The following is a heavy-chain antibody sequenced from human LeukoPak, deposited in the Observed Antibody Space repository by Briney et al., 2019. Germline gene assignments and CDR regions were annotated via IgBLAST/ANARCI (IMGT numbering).Heavy chain of an antibody. CDR1: GFSFSSYA. CDR3: AKEMSSSGYPIDY. Sequence: PGGSLRLSCAASGFSFSSYAMGWVRHAPGKGLEWVSGISHTGGWTHYADSVKGRFTISRDNSKNRLYLQMDSLRAEDTAVYRCAKEMSSSGYPIDYWGQGTLVTVSS. V-gene: IGHV3-23*01. D-gene: IGHD3-22*01. J-gene: IGHJ4*02. CDR2: ISHTGGWT.